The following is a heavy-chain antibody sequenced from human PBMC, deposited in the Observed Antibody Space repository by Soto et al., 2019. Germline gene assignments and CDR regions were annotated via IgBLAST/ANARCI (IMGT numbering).Heavy chain of an antibody. J-gene: IGHJ4*02. Sequence: EVQLVESGGGLVQPGGSLRLSCAASGFTFSSYNMNWVRQAPGKGLEWVSYISSSSYTIYYTDSVKGRFTISRDNEKNSVYLQMNSLRDGDTAVYYSARPQDSDDYSPDYWGQGTLVTVSS. CDR1: GFTFSSYN. V-gene: IGHV3-48*02. CDR2: ISSSSYTI. CDR3: ARPQDSDDYSPDY. D-gene: IGHD4-17*01.